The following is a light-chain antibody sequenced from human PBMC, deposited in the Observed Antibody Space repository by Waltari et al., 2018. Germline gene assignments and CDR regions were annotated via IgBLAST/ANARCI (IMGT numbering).Light chain of an antibody. CDR1: SGNIDTNH. V-gene: IGLV6-57*02. Sequence: NFMLSQPHSVSESPGKTVTISCTASSGNIDTNHVQGYQQRPDSAPTTVIYEDDQRPSGVPHRFSGSIDTSSNSASLTISGLQTEDEADYYCQSYDATNPWVFGGGTKLTVL. CDR3: QSYDATNPWV. CDR2: EDD. J-gene: IGLJ3*02.